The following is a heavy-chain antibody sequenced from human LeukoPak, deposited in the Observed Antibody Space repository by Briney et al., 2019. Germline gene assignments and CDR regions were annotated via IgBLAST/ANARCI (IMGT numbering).Heavy chain of an antibody. CDR3: ARGGGYCSSTSCYVWFDP. D-gene: IGHD2-2*01. J-gene: IGHJ5*02. V-gene: IGHV4-39*07. CDR2: IYYSGST. Sequence: SETLSLTCTVSGGSISSSSYYWGWIRQPPGTGLEWIGSIYYSGSTYYNPSLKSRVTISVDTSKNQFSLKLSSVTAADTAVYYCARGGGYCSSTSCYVWFDPWGQGTLVTVSS. CDR1: GGSISSSSYY.